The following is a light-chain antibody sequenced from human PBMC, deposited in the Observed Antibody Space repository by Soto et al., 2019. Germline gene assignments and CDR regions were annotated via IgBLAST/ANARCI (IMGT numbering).Light chain of an antibody. Sequence: EIVMTQSPATLSVSAGERATLSCRASQSVSSYLAWYQQKPGQPPRLLIYGASTRATGIPARFSGSGSGTEFTLTISSLQSVDFAVYSCQQYNNWPWTFGQGTKV. J-gene: IGKJ1*01. V-gene: IGKV3-15*01. CDR3: QQYNNWPWT. CDR1: QSVSSY. CDR2: GAS.